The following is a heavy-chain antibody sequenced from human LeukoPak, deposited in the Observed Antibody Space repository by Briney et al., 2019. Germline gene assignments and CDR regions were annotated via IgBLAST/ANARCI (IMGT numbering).Heavy chain of an antibody. J-gene: IGHJ4*02. CDR1: GFTFSCYW. CDR2: IKQDGSEK. Sequence: GSLRLSCAASGFTFSCYWMSWVRQAPGKGLEWVANIKQDGSEKYYVDSVKGRFTISRDNAKNSLYLHMNSLRAEDTAVYYCARLSSSSWYLQEWHYFDFWGQGTLVTVSS. D-gene: IGHD6-13*01. CDR3: ARLSSSSWYLQEWHYFDF. V-gene: IGHV3-7*01.